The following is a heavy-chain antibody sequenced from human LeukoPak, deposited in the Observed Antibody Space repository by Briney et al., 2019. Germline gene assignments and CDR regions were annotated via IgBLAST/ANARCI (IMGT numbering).Heavy chain of an antibody. V-gene: IGHV3-48*03. CDR3: ARGGGSYPFFDY. D-gene: IGHD1-26*01. CDR2: ISNSGSTI. Sequence: PGGSLRLSCAASGFTFGRYEMNWVRQAPGKGLERVSYISNSGSTIYYADSVKGRFTVSRDNAQNSLYLQMNSLRAEDTAVYYCARGGGSYPFFDYWGQGTLVTVSS. CDR1: GFTFGRYE. J-gene: IGHJ4*02.